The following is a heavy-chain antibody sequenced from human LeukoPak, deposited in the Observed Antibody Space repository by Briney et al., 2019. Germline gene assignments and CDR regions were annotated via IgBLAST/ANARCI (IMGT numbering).Heavy chain of an antibody. CDR2: ISGTGGYT. CDR3: AKDFHTSGYYYVY. CDR1: GFTFSAYA. Sequence: HPGGSLRLSCEASGFTFSAYAMSWVRQAPGKGLEWVSAISGTGGYTYYADSVKGRFTISRDNFRNTLFLQMNDLRVDDTATYHCAKDFHTSGYYYVYWGQGTLGTVSP. V-gene: IGHV3-23*01. D-gene: IGHD3-22*01. J-gene: IGHJ4*02.